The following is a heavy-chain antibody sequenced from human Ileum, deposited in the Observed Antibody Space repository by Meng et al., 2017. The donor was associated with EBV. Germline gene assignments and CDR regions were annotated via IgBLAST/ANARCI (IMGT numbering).Heavy chain of an antibody. CDR1: GSIFGNYC. CDR3: ARDLFWNQADY. D-gene: IGHD1-14*01. Sequence: LSSRGALVQPWRSLSTPCETSGSIFGNYCVHWVRQAPGKGLVWVSRIHADGSVTNYADSVKGRFTISRDNAKNTLYLQMNSLRAEDTAVYYCARDLFWNQADYWGQGTLVTVSS. V-gene: IGHV3-74*01. CDR2: IHADGSVT. J-gene: IGHJ4*02.